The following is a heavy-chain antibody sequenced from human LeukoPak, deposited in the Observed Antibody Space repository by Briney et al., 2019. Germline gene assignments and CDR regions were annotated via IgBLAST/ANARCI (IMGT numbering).Heavy chain of an antibody. CDR1: GGSINRYY. D-gene: IGHD4-17*01. V-gene: IGHV4-4*07. CDR2: IYSSGDT. CDR3: ARDQSGDYAFDY. J-gene: IGHJ4*02. Sequence: SETLSPTCSVSGGSINRYYWGWIRQPAGKDRDWIGRIYSSGDTNYNPSLKSRVILSIDTSKKQFSLKLNSVTAADTALYYCARDQSGDYAFDYWGQGILVTVSS.